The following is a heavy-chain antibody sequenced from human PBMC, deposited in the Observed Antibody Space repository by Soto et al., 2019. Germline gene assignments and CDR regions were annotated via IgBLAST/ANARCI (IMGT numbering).Heavy chain of an antibody. CDR3: AKDLYSSSSGARHSPRSARNYYYYGMDV. D-gene: IGHD6-6*01. Sequence: GGSLRLSCAASGFTFSSYAMSWVRQAPGKGLEWVSAISGSGGSTYYADSVKGRFTISRDNSKNTLYLQMNSLRAEDTAVYYCAKDLYSSSSGARHSPRSARNYYYYGMDVWGQGTTVTVSS. CDR2: ISGSGGST. CDR1: GFTFSSYA. V-gene: IGHV3-23*01. J-gene: IGHJ6*02.